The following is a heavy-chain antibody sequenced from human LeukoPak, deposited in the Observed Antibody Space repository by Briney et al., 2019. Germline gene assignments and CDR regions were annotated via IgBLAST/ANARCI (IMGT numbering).Heavy chain of an antibody. V-gene: IGHV3-23*01. CDR1: GFIFSGYA. D-gene: IGHD2-15*01. Sequence: GGSLRLSCAASGFIFSGYAVTWVHQAPGKGLEWVSIIGGDGGGTNYADSVRGRFTISRDNSKNTLYLQMNSLRAEDTAVYFCAKVRGYCNGGSCYWADPWGQGTLVTVSS. J-gene: IGHJ5*02. CDR3: AKVRGYCNGGSCYWADP. CDR2: IGGDGGGT.